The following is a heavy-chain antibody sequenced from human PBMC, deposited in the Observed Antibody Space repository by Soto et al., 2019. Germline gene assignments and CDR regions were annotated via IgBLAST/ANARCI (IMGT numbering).Heavy chain of an antibody. CDR3: ARGDDNWNDEENYYYGMDV. CDR1: VYTITSYG. CDR2: IIPIFGTA. Sequence: SVKVSCKASVYTITSYGISWVRQAPGQGLDWMGGIIPIFGTANYAQKFQGRVTITADESTSTAYMELSSLRSEDTAVYYCARGDDNWNDEENYYYGMDVWGQGTTVTVSS. V-gene: IGHV1-69*13. J-gene: IGHJ6*02. D-gene: IGHD1-1*01.